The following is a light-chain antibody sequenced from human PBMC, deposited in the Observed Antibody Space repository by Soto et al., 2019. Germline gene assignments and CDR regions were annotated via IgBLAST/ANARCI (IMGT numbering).Light chain of an antibody. CDR2: ATS. J-gene: IGKJ5*01. CDR3: MQRREFPIT. Sequence: EIVLTQSPGAVSLSPGERATLSCRASRNVRNNYLAWYQHKPGQAPRLLIYATSTRATGVPARFSGSGSRTDFTLKISRVEAEDVGVYYCMQRREFPITFGQGTRLEIK. V-gene: IGKV3D-20*02. CDR1: RNVRNNY.